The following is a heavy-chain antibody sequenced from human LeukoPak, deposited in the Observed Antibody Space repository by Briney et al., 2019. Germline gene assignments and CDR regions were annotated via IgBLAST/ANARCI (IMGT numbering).Heavy chain of an antibody. CDR3: ARTSIAAREADY. V-gene: IGHV3-64*01. J-gene: IGHJ4*02. CDR1: GFTFSRYS. D-gene: IGHD6-6*01. Sequence: GGCLRLSCAAAGFTFSRYSMHWVRQAPGEGLEYVSAISNNGGSTYYARSVKGRFTISRDHSKNTLYLQMGSLRAEDMAVYYCARTSIAAREADYWGQGTLVTVSS. CDR2: ISNNGGST.